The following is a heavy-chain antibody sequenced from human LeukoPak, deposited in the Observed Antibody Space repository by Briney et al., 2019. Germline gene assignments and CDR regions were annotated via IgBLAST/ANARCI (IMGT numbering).Heavy chain of an antibody. Sequence: SETLSLTCTVSGYSISSGYYWGWIRQPPGKGLEWIGSIYHGGSTYYNPSLKSRVTISVDTSKNQFSLKLSSVTAADTAVYYCARSGRGLATRFDPWGQGILVTVSS. D-gene: IGHD1-26*01. V-gene: IGHV4-38-2*02. J-gene: IGHJ5*02. CDR3: ARSGRGLATRFDP. CDR2: IYHGGST. CDR1: GYSISSGYY.